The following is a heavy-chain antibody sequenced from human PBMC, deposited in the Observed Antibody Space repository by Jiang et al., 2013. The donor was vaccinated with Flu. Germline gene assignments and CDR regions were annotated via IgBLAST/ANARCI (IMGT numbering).Heavy chain of an antibody. D-gene: IGHD2-2*01. J-gene: IGHJ4*02. CDR1: GNTLTEVS. V-gene: IGHV1-24*01. CDR3: VNGGAPSISTYHFDF. CDR2: FDPEDGEK. Sequence: SGAEVKKPGASVKVSCKVSGNTLTEVSIHWVRQAPGKGLEWMGGFDPEDGEKIYAQKLEGRITMTEDTSTDTAYMELSSLRSEDTALYYCVNGGAPSISTYHFDFWGQGTLVTVSS.